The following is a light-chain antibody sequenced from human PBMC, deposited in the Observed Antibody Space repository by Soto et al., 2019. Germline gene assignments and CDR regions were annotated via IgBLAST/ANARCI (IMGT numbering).Light chain of an antibody. CDR1: SNDIGFFNF. V-gene: IGLV2-14*01. CDR2: EVS. Sequence: QSALTQPASVSGSPGQSITISCTGTSNDIGFFNFVSWYQQHPGKAPKLMLFEVSNRPSGISSRFSGSKSGNTASLTISRLQAEDEADYYCSSYTITSTRIFGGGTKLTVL. J-gene: IGLJ2*01. CDR3: SSYTITSTRI.